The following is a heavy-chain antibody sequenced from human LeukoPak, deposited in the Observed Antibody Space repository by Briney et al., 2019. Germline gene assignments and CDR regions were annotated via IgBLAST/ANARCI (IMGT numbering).Heavy chain of an antibody. D-gene: IGHD2-21*02. CDR3: ARDYGLLRRDGYYYYGMDV. Sequence: SETLSLTCTVSGGSISSYYWSWIRQPPGKGLEWIGYIYYSGSTNYNPSLKSRVTISVDTSKNQFSLKLSSVTAADTAVYYCARDYGLLRRDGYYYYGMDVWGQGTTVTVSS. J-gene: IGHJ6*02. V-gene: IGHV4-59*01. CDR1: GGSISSYY. CDR2: IYYSGST.